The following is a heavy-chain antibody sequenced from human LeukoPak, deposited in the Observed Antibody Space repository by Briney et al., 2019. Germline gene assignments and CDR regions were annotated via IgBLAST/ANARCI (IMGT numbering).Heavy chain of an antibody. V-gene: IGHV4-38-2*02. CDR1: DYSISSGFF. Sequence: SETLSLTCTVSDYSISSGFFWGWVRQSPGKGLEWIGNIYRTGSTNYHPSLKSRVTISVDTSKNQFPLKLSSVTAADTAIYYCARGEDVSGYRTDCWGQGTLVTVSS. CDR3: ARGEDVSGYRTDC. CDR2: IYRTGST. D-gene: IGHD3-3*01. J-gene: IGHJ4*02.